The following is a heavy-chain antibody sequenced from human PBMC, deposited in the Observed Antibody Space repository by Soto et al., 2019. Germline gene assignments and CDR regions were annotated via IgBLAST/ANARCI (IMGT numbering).Heavy chain of an antibody. CDR1: GGSISSGGYY. D-gene: IGHD3-16*01. CDR2: IYYSGST. CDR3: ARDQWITADRFYYYYYGMDV. J-gene: IGHJ6*02. V-gene: IGHV4-31*03. Sequence: SETLSLTCTVSGGSISSGGYYWSWIRQHPGKGLEWIGYIYYSGSTYYNPSLKSRVTISVDTSKNQFSLKLSSVTAADTAVYYCARDQWITADRFYYYYYGMDVWGQGTTVTVSS.